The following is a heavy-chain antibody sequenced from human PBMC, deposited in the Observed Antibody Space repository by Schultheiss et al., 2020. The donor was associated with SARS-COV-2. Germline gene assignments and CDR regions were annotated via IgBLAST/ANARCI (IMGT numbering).Heavy chain of an antibody. Sequence: SETLSLTCTVSGGSISSYYWSWIRQPAEKGLEWIGRIYSSGSTKYNPSLKSRVTMSVDTSKVQFSLKLSSVTAADTAVYYCAGGRGSWYYDSSGYSLDYWGQGTLVTVSS. CDR3: AGGRGSWYYDSSGYSLDY. V-gene: IGHV4-4*07. CDR2: IYSSGST. J-gene: IGHJ4*02. CDR1: GGSISSYY. D-gene: IGHD3-22*01.